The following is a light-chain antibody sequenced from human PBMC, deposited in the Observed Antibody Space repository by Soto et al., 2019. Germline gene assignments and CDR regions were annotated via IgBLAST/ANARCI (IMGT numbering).Light chain of an antibody. CDR3: SSYTTSSTYV. CDR1: SSDVGSYNY. V-gene: IGLV2-14*01. Sequence: QSALTQPASVSGSPGQSTTISCTGTSSDVGSYNYVSWYQQLPGRAPRLMIYEVSNRPSGVSNRFSGSKSGNTASLTISGLQAEDEADYYCSSYTTSSTYVFGPGTKLTVL. CDR2: EVS. J-gene: IGLJ1*01.